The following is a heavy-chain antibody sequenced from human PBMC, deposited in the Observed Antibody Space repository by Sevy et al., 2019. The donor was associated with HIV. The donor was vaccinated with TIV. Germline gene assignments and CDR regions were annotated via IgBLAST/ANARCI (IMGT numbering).Heavy chain of an antibody. D-gene: IGHD3-10*01. CDR3: ARGLFDY. V-gene: IGHV4-61*01. CDR1: GDSVSGGNYY. Sequence: SETLSLTCTVSGDSVSGGNYYWSWIRQPPGKGLEWIGYIYYSGSTNYNPSLKSRVTISIDTSKNQFSLRLTSVTAADTAVYYCARGLFDYGGGGTLVTVSS. J-gene: IGHJ4*02. CDR2: IYYSGST.